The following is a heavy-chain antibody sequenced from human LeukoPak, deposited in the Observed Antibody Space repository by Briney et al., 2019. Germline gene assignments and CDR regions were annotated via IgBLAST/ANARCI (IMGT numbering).Heavy chain of an antibody. J-gene: IGHJ4*02. CDR3: ARSLVRAAHLDY. V-gene: IGHV3-53*01. D-gene: IGHD2-2*01. Sequence: GGSLRLSCAASGFTVSSNYMSWVRQAPGKGLEWVSVIYSCGSTYYADSVKGRFTISRNNSKNTLYLQMNSLRAEDTAVYYCARSLVRAAHLDYWGQGTLVTVSS. CDR1: GFTVSSNY. CDR2: IYSCGST.